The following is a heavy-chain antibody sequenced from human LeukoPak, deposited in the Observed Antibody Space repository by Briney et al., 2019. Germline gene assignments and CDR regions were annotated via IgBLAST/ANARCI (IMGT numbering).Heavy chain of an antibody. CDR2: ISSSGSSI. J-gene: IGHJ4*02. Sequence: GGSLRLFCAASGFTFSDYYMSWIRQVPGKGLEWVSYISSSGSSIYYADSVKGRFTISRDNAKNSLYLQMNSLRAEDTAVYYCARGCSWYGFDYWGQGTLVTVSS. CDR3: ARGCSWYGFDY. V-gene: IGHV3-11*01. CDR1: GFTFSDYY. D-gene: IGHD6-13*01.